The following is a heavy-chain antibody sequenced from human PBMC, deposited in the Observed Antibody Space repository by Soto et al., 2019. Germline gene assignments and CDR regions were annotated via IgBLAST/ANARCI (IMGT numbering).Heavy chain of an antibody. V-gene: IGHV3-30*14. D-gene: IGHD1-7*01. J-gene: IGHJ4*02. CDR1: GVTFCTYT. CDR2: MSYDGSNK. CDR3: ARSTFVVLGITLPDY. Sequence: PGGSLRLSCAASGVTFCTYTMHWVRQAPGKGLEWVAVMSYDGSNKYYADSVKGRFTVSRDNSENTLYLQMNSLRAEDTAVYYCARSTFVVLGITLPDYWGQGTLVTVSS.